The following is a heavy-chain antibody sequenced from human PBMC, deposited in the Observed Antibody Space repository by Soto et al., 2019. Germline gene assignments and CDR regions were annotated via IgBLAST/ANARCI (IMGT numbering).Heavy chain of an antibody. CDR2: ISGTGYNT. J-gene: IGHJ4*02. Sequence: PGGSLRLSCAASGFTFTSYAMNWVRLAPGKGLEWVSAISGTGYNTYYADSVKGRFTISRDNTKNTLYLQMNNLRAEDTAVYYCAKAGFSSSWSPTYFDYWGQGTLVTVSS. D-gene: IGHD6-13*01. V-gene: IGHV3-23*01. CDR1: GFTFTSYA. CDR3: AKAGFSSSWSPTYFDY.